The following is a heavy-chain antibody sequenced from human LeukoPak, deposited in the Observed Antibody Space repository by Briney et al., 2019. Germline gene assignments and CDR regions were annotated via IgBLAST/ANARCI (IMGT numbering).Heavy chain of an antibody. CDR1: GFTFSDFY. CDR3: ARGVLWSGYFYFDY. Sequence: GGSLRLSCALSGFTFSDFYMHWVRQAPGKGLEWVGRIRNKANSYTTEYAASVKGRFTISRDDSKNSLYLQMNSLKAEDTAVYDCARGVLWSGYFYFDYWGRGTLVTVSS. V-gene: IGHV3-72*01. CDR2: IRNKANSYTT. D-gene: IGHD3-3*01. J-gene: IGHJ4*02.